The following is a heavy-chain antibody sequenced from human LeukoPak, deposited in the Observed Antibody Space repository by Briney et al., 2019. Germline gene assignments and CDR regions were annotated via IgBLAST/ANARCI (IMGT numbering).Heavy chain of an antibody. CDR3: ARHGIVVVPAATSDFDY. CDR1: GFTFSSYW. CDR2: IKQDGSEK. Sequence: GGSLRLSCAASGFTFSSYWMSWVRQAPGKGLEWVANIKQDGSEKYYVDSVKGRFTISRDNAKNSLYLQMNSLRAEDTAVYYCARHGIVVVPAATSDFDYWDQGTLVTVSS. D-gene: IGHD2-2*01. J-gene: IGHJ4*02. V-gene: IGHV3-7*01.